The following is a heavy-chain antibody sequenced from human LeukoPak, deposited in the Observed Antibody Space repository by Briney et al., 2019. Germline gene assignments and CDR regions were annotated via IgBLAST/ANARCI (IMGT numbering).Heavy chain of an antibody. CDR1: GYTFTSYG. CDR2: ISAYNGNT. V-gene: IGHV1-18*01. D-gene: IGHD5-18*01. J-gene: IGHJ6*02. Sequence: ASVKVSCKASGYTFTSYGISWVRQAPGQGLEWMGWISAYNGNTNYAQKLQGRATMTTDTSTSTAYMELRSLRSDDTAVYYCARVRGYSYGYLPYYGMDVWGQGTTVTVSS. CDR3: ARVRGYSYGYLPYYGMDV.